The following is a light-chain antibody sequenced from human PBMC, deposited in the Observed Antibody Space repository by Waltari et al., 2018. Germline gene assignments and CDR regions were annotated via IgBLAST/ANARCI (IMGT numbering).Light chain of an antibody. CDR3: HQYNNWPPWT. CDR1: QSISSN. J-gene: IGKJ1*01. V-gene: IGKV3-15*01. CDR2: ATS. Sequence: EIVMTQSPATLSVSPGEGATLSCTASQSISSNLAWYQQRPGQAPRPLIFATSTRATGVPARFRGSGSGTEFTLTISSMQSEDFAIYYCHQYNNWPPWTFGQGTKVEIK.